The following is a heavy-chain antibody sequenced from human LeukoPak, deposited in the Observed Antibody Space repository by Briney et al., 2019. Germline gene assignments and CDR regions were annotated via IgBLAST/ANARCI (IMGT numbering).Heavy chain of an antibody. CDR3: AKDSEKGYNWAPFDY. CDR1: GFTFSSYW. CDR2: IKQDGSEK. Sequence: GGSLRLSCAASGFTFSSYWMSWVRQAPGKGLEWVANIKQDGSEKYYVDSVKGRFTISRDNSKNTLYLQMNSLRVEDTAVYYCAKDSEKGYNWAPFDYWGQGTLVTVSS. D-gene: IGHD5-24*01. J-gene: IGHJ4*02. V-gene: IGHV3-7*01.